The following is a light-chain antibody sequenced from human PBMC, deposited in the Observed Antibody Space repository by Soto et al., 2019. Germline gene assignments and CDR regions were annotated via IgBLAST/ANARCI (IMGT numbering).Light chain of an antibody. CDR3: MQTLKFWT. CDR2: LTS. Sequence: DIVMTQSPLSLTVTPGEPASISCRSSQSLLHIDGHTYLDWYLQKPGQSPQLLIYLTSIRASGVPDRFSGSASGTDFTLRISSVEAEDVGVYYCMQTLKFWTFGQGTKVDIK. CDR1: QSLLHIDGHTY. J-gene: IGKJ1*01. V-gene: IGKV2-28*01.